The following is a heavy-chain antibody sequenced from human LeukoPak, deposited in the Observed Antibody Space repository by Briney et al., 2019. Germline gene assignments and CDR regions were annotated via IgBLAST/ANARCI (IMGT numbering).Heavy chain of an antibody. D-gene: IGHD4-17*01. V-gene: IGHV4-59*01. CDR3: ARTGSTVTMLYPFDH. CDR1: DGSISSYY. CDR2: IHYSGST. J-gene: IGHJ4*02. Sequence: SETLSLTCTVSDGSISSYYWSCIRQPPGKGLEWIGYIHYSGSTNYNPSLKSRVSISVDTSKNQFSLKLSSVTAADAAVYYCARTGSTVTMLYPFDHWGQGTLVTVSS.